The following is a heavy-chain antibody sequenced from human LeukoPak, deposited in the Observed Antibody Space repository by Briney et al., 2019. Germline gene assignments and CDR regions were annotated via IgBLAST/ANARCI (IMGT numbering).Heavy chain of an antibody. V-gene: IGHV4-59*01. J-gene: IGHJ4*02. CDR2: VYHSGST. D-gene: IGHD6-19*01. CDR1: GGSISRFY. Sequence: SETLSLTCTVSGGSISRFYWSWIRQPPGRGLEWIGYVYHSGSTSYNPSLKSRVTISVDTSKNQFSLNVRSVTAADTAVYFCAGYSGGWVVDLYLDYWGQGTLVTVSS. CDR3: AGYSGGWVVDLYLDY.